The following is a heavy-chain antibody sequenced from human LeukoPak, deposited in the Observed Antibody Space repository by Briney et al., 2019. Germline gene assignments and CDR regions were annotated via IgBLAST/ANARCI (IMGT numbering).Heavy chain of an antibody. CDR1: GGSFSGYY. D-gene: IGHD3-22*01. J-gene: IGHJ4*02. Sequence: SETLSLTCAVYGGSFSGYYWSWIRQPPGKGLEWIGEINHSGSTNYNPSLKSRVTISVDTSKNQFSLKLSSVTAADTAVYYCARGWPLNYYDSSGYYDYWGQGTLVTVSS. CDR2: INHSGST. CDR3: ARGWPLNYYDSSGYYDY. V-gene: IGHV4-34*01.